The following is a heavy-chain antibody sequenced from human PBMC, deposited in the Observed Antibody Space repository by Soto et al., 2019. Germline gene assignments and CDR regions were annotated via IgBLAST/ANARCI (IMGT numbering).Heavy chain of an antibody. CDR2: ISAYNGNT. J-gene: IGHJ6*02. CDR1: GYTFTSYG. V-gene: IGHV1-18*04. CDR3: ARDWWGVIRDYYDGMDV. D-gene: IGHD3-10*01. Sequence: QVQLVQSGAEVKKPGASVKVSCKASGYTFTSYGISWVRQAPGQGLEWMGWISAYNGNTNYAQKLQGRVTMTTDTSTSTAYMELRSLRSDDTAVYYCARDWWGVIRDYYDGMDVWGQGTTVTVSS.